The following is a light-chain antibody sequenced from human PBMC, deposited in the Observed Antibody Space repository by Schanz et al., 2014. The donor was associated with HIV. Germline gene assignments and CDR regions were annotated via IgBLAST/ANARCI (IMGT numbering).Light chain of an antibody. Sequence: QSVLTQPPSMSAAPGQRVTISCAGSAFNIGQNYVSWFQQFPGTAPKLLIYVTHQRPSEIPDRFSGSKTGTSATLAITGLQTEDEADYYCGTWDSGRGAVVFGGGTKVTVL. CDR1: AFNIGQNY. CDR3: GTWDSGRGAVV. CDR2: VTH. V-gene: IGLV1-51*01. J-gene: IGLJ2*01.